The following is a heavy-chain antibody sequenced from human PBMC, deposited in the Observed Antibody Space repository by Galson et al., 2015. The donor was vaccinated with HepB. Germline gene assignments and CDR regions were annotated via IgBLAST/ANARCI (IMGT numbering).Heavy chain of an antibody. Sequence: SETLSLTCAVYGGSFSGYYWSWIRQPPGKGLEWIGEINHSGSTNYNPSLKSRVTISVDTSKNQFSLKLSSVTAADTAVYYCARQYYYGSGRDLFDPWGQGTLVTVSS. V-gene: IGHV4-34*01. CDR3: ARQYYYGSGRDLFDP. J-gene: IGHJ5*02. CDR2: INHSGST. CDR1: GGSFSGYY. D-gene: IGHD3-10*01.